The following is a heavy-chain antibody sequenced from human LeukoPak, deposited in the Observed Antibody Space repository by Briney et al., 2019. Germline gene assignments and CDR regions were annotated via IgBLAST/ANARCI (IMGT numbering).Heavy chain of an antibody. CDR3: ARTRGGDYAHFDY. V-gene: IGHV4-4*07. D-gene: IGHD4-17*01. CDR2: IYSSGSA. CDR1: GDSISIYY. J-gene: IGHJ4*02. Sequence: PSETLSLTCTVSGDSISIYYWSWVRQPAGKGLDWIGRIYSSGSANYNPSLKNRVNMSVDTSKNQFSLNLTSVTAADTAVYYCARTRGGDYAHFDYWGQGTLVTVSS.